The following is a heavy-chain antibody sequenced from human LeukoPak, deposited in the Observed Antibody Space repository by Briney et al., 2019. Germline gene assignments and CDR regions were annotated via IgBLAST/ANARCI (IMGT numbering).Heavy chain of an antibody. V-gene: IGHV4-34*01. Sequence: SETLSLTCAVYGGSFSGYYWSWIRQPPGKGLEWIGEINHSGSTNYNPSLKSRVTISVDTSKNQFSLKLSSVTAADTAVYYCARGWDIVVVPAAIRDPFDYWGQGTLVTVSS. D-gene: IGHD2-2*01. CDR1: GGSFSGYY. CDR2: INHSGST. J-gene: IGHJ4*02. CDR3: ARGWDIVVVPAAIRDPFDY.